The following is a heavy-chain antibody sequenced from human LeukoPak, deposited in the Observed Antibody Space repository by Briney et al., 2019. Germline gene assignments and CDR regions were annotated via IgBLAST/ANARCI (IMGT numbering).Heavy chain of an antibody. CDR1: GFTVSSNY. J-gene: IGHJ4*02. Sequence: GGSLRLSCAASGFTVSSNYMSWVRQAPGKGLEWVSVIYSGGSTYYADSVKGRFTISRDNSKNTLYLQMNSLRAEDTAAYCCASFYVWGSYRGPDYWGQGTLVTVSS. CDR3: ASFYVWGSYRGPDY. D-gene: IGHD3-16*02. V-gene: IGHV3-53*01. CDR2: IYSGGST.